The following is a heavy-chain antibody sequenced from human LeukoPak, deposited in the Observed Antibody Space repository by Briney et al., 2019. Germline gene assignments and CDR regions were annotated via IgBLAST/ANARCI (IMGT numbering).Heavy chain of an antibody. J-gene: IGHJ4*02. Sequence: RASETLSLTCTVSGGSMSPYHWGWIRQPPGKGLEWTGYIYYSGSTNYNPSLNSRVTISVDTSKNQFSLRLSSVTAADTAVYYCARLHSHDSSGYYYSRAEYYFDYWGQGTLVTVSS. CDR1: GGSMSPYH. V-gene: IGHV4-59*08. CDR2: IYYSGST. CDR3: ARLHSHDSSGYYYSRAEYYFDY. D-gene: IGHD3-22*01.